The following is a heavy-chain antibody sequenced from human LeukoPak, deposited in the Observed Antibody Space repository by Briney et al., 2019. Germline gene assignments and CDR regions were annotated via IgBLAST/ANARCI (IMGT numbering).Heavy chain of an antibody. CDR1: GGSFSGYY. CDR3: ARLADDYYDSSGPSRNYFDY. J-gene: IGHJ4*02. Sequence: SETLSLTCAVYGGSFSGYYWSWIRQPPGKGLEWIGEINHSGSTNYNPSLKSRVTISVDTSKNQFSLKLSSVTAADTAVYYCARLADDYYDSSGPSRNYFDYWGQGTLVTVSS. CDR2: INHSGST. V-gene: IGHV4-34*01. D-gene: IGHD3-22*01.